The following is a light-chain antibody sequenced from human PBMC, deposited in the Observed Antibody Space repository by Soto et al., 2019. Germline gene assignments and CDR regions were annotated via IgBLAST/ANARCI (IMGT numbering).Light chain of an antibody. CDR2: GTS. V-gene: IGKV3-20*01. J-gene: IGKJ4*01. CDR1: QSVSSSY. CDR3: KQYGYAALT. Sequence: EIVLTQSPGTLSLSPGERATLSCRASQSVSSSYLVWYQQRPGQPPRLLIYGTSNRAAGIPDRFTGTGSGTDFTLTIYRLEPEDSAVYYCKQYGYAALTFGGGTKVDIK.